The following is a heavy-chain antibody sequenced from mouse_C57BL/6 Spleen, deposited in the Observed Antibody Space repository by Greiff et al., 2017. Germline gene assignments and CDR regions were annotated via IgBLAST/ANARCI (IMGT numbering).Heavy chain of an antibody. J-gene: IGHJ3*01. CDR1: GYSFTGYY. D-gene: IGHD2-3*01. CDR2: INPSTGGT. Sequence: LVEPGASVKISCTASGYSFTGYYMNWVKQSHDKSLEWIGEINPSTGGTTYNQKFKAKATLTVDKSSSTAYMQLKSLTSEDSAVYYCARTDAAAWFAYWGQGTLVTVSA. CDR3: ARTDAAAWFAY. V-gene: IGHV1-42*01.